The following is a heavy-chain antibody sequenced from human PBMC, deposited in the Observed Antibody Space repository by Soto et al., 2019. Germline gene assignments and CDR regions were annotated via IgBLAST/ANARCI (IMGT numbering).Heavy chain of an antibody. CDR3: ARXYYDFWSGYFYYYGMDV. V-gene: IGHV4-38-2*01. D-gene: IGHD3-3*01. Sequence: PSETLSLTCAVSGYSISSGYYWGWIRQPPGKGLEWIGSIYHSGSTYYNPSLKSRVTISVDTSKNQFSLKLSSVTAADTAVYYCARXYYDFWSGYFYYYGMDVWGQGTTVTVSS. J-gene: IGHJ6*02. CDR1: GYSISSGYY. CDR2: IYHSGST.